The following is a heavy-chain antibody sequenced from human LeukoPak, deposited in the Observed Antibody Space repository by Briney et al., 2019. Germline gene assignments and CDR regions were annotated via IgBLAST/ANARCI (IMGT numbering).Heavy chain of an antibody. D-gene: IGHD5-18*01. Sequence: SVKVSCKASGGTFSSYAISWVRQAPGQGLEWMGGIIPIFGTANYAQKFQGRVTITADKSTSTAYMELSSLRSEDPAVYYCAETPDLQLRAPFDYWGQGTLVTVSS. CDR1: GGTFSSYA. V-gene: IGHV1-69*06. J-gene: IGHJ4*02. CDR2: IIPIFGTA. CDR3: AETPDLQLRAPFDY.